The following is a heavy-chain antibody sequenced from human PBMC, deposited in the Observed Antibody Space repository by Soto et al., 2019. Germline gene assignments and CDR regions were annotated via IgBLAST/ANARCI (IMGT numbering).Heavy chain of an antibody. CDR2: ISGSGGST. D-gene: IGHD3-10*01. Sequence: GGSLRLSCAASGFTFSSYAMSWVRQAPGKGLEWVSAISGSGGSTYYADSVKGRFTISRDNSKNTLYLQMNSLRAEDTAVYYCAKDPFLPWFGELYIDYWGQGTLVTVSS. CDR3: AKDPFLPWFGELYIDY. CDR1: GFTFSSYA. V-gene: IGHV3-23*01. J-gene: IGHJ4*02.